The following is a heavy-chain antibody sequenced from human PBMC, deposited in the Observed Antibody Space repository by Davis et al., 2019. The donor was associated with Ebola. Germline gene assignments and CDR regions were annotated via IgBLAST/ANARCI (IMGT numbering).Heavy chain of an antibody. J-gene: IGHJ5*02. D-gene: IGHD1-1*01. CDR1: GGTFSSYA. Sequence: SVKVSCKASGGTFSSYAISWVRQAPGQGLEWMGGIIPIFGTANYAQKFQGRVTITRDTSASTAYMELSSLRSEDTAVYYCARERTWKRGFDPWGQGTLVTVSS. CDR3: ARERTWKRGFDP. CDR2: IIPIFGTA. V-gene: IGHV1-69*05.